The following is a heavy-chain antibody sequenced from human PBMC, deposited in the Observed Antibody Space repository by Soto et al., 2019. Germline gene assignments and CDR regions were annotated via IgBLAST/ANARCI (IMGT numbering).Heavy chain of an antibody. CDR2: ISYDGSNK. CDR3: AKADNWGFEYYYYGMDV. J-gene: IGHJ6*02. CDR1: GFTFSSYG. D-gene: IGHD7-27*01. V-gene: IGHV3-30*18. Sequence: GGSLRLSCAASGFTFSSYGMHWVRQAPGKGLEWVAVISYDGSNKYYADSVKGRFTISRDNSKNTLYLQMNSLRAEDTAVYYCAKADNWGFEYYYYGMDVWGQGTTVTVSS.